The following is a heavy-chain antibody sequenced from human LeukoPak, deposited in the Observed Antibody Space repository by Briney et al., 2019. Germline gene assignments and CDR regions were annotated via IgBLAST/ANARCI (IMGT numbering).Heavy chain of an antibody. CDR2: IVPILGIA. V-gene: IGHV1-69*04. CDR3: ARENWGDWLFDY. J-gene: IGHJ4*02. Sequence: GASVKVSCKASGGTFSSYAISWVRQAPGQGLEWMGRIVPILGIANYAQKFQGRVTITADKSTSTAYMELSSLRSEDTAVYYCARENWGDWLFDYWGQGTLVTVSS. D-gene: IGHD3-9*01. CDR1: GGTFSSYA.